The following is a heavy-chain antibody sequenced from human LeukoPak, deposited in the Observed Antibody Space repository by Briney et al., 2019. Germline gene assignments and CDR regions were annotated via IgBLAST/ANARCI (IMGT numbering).Heavy chain of an antibody. Sequence: ASVKVSCKASGYTFTSYGISWVRQAPGQGLEWMGWISAYNGNTNYAQKLRGRVTMTTDTSTSTAYMELRSLRSDDTAVYYCARAYTIFGVVSHFDYWGQGTLVTVSS. CDR2: ISAYNGNT. CDR1: GYTFTSYG. CDR3: ARAYTIFGVVSHFDY. D-gene: IGHD3-3*01. J-gene: IGHJ4*02. V-gene: IGHV1-18*01.